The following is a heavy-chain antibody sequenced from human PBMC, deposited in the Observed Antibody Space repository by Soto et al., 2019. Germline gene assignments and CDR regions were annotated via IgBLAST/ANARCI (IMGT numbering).Heavy chain of an antibody. V-gene: IGHV3-7*01. CDR1: GFTFSSYW. D-gene: IGHD3-10*01. Sequence: EVQLVESGGGLVQPGGSLRLSCAASGFTFSSYWMSWVRQAPGKGLEWVANIKQDGSEKYYVDSVKGRFTISRDNANNSLYLQMNSLRAEDTAVYYCARVGPYWYFDLWGRGTLVTVSS. J-gene: IGHJ2*01. CDR3: ARVGPYWYFDL. CDR2: IKQDGSEK.